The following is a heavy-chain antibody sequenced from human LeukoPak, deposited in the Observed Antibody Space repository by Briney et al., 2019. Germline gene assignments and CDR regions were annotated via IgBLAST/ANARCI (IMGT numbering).Heavy chain of an antibody. D-gene: IGHD6-13*01. Sequence: GGSLRLSCAASGFTFSSYGMHWVRQAPGKGLEWVAVISYDGSNKYYADSVKGRFTISRDNAKNSLYLQMNSLRAEDTAVYYCASGLYSGSWNYYFGMDVWGQGTTVTVSS. CDR2: ISYDGSNK. V-gene: IGHV3-30*03. CDR3: ASGLYSGSWNYYFGMDV. J-gene: IGHJ6*02. CDR1: GFTFSSYG.